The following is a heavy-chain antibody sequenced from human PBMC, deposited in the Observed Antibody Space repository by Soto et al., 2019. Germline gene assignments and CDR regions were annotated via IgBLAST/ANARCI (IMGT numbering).Heavy chain of an antibody. CDR2: IYPGDSDT. J-gene: IGHJ6*02. Sequence: GESLKISCQGSGYSFISYWIAWVRQMPGKGLEWMGMIYPGDSDTRISPSFQGQVTISADRSIATAYLQWNSLKASDTAIYYCARHFHDNSGGGNYYCGLDVWGQGTTVTVSS. D-gene: IGHD2-15*01. CDR3: ARHFHDNSGGGNYYCGLDV. V-gene: IGHV5-51*01. CDR1: GYSFISYW.